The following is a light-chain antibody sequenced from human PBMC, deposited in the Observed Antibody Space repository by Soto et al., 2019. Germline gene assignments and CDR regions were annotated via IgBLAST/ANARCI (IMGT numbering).Light chain of an antibody. CDR3: QSYDSSLSGSV. CDR1: SSNIGAGYD. CDR2: GNS. J-gene: IGLJ2*01. Sequence: QAAVTQPPSVSGAPGQRVTISCTGSSSNIGAGYDVHWYQQLPVTAPKLLIYGNSNRPSGVPDRFSGSKSGTSASLAITGLQAEDEADYYCQSYDSSLSGSVFGGGTKVTVL. V-gene: IGLV1-40*01.